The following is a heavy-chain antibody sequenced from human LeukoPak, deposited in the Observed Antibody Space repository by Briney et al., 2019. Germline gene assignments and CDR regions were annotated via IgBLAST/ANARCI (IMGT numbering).Heavy chain of an antibody. CDR2: ISYDGSNK. J-gene: IGHJ4*02. CDR3: ARGPAAHIIPFDY. CDR1: GFTFSSYA. Sequence: GGSLRLSCGASGFTFSSYAMHWVRQAPGKGLEWVAVISYDGSNKYYADSVKGRFTISRDNSKNTLYLQMNSLRAEDTAVYYCARGPAAHIIPFDYWGQGTLVTVSS. D-gene: IGHD6-13*01. V-gene: IGHV3-30*04.